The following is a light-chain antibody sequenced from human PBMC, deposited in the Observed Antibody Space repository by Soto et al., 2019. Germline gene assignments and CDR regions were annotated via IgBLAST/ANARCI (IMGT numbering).Light chain of an antibody. CDR3: CSYEV. CDR1: SSDVGSYNL. CDR2: EGS. Sequence: QSVLTQPASVSGSPGQSITISCTGTSSDVGSYNLVSWYQQHPGKAPKLMIYEGSKRPSGVSNRFSGSKSGNTASLTISGLQAEDEADYYCCSYEVFGGGTKVTVL. J-gene: IGLJ2*01. V-gene: IGLV2-23*01.